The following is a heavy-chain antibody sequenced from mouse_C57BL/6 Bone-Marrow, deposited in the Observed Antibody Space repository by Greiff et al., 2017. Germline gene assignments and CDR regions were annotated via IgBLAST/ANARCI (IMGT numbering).Heavy chain of an antibody. CDR3: ARSSTGRAYYFDY. V-gene: IGHV1-81*01. Sequence: VMLVESGAELARPGASVKLSCKASGYTFTSYGISWVKQRTGQGLEWIGEIYPRSGNTYYNEKFKGKATLTADKSSSTAYMELRSLTSEDSAVYFCARSSTGRAYYFDYWGQGTTLTVSS. J-gene: IGHJ2*01. CDR2: IYPRSGNT. CDR1: GYTFTSYG. D-gene: IGHD4-1*02.